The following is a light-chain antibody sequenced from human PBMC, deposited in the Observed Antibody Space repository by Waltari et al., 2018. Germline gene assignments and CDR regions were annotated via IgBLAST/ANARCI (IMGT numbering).Light chain of an antibody. CDR3: QQSYSIPFT. Sequence: DIQVTQSPSSLSASVGDRVSITCRASQTINYYLNWYQQKPGKAPKLLIYAASRLQSGVPSRCSGSGSGTDFTLVISNLQAEDFATYYCQQSYSIPFTFGPGTKVDIK. CDR2: AAS. V-gene: IGKV1-39*01. CDR1: QTINYY. J-gene: IGKJ3*01.